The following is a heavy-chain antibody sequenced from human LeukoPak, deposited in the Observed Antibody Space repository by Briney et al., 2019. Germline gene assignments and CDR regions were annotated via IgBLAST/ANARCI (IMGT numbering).Heavy chain of an antibody. CDR3: AKAMSTDHYDSRGFYRVDFDS. V-gene: IGHV3-23*01. D-gene: IGHD3-22*01. J-gene: IGHJ4*02. CDR2: ISGSGGST. Sequence: PGGSLRLSCAASGFTFSSYAMSWVRQAPGKGLEWVSAISGSGGSTYYADSVTGRFIISRDNSKSTLYLQLSSLRAEDTAVYYCAKAMSTDHYDSRGFYRVDFDSWGQGTLVTVSS. CDR1: GFTFSSYA.